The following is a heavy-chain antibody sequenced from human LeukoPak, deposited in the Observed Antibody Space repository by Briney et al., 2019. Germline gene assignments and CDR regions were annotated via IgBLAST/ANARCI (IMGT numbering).Heavy chain of an antibody. CDR1: GGSISTSY. J-gene: IGHJ4*02. CDR3: VSPRGFSYGYFDY. D-gene: IGHD5-18*01. CDR2: IYYSKNT. Sequence: SETLSLTCTVSGGSISTSYWGWIRQPPGKGLEWIGSIYYSKNTYYNPSLKSRVTISADTSKNQFSLTLGSVSATDTAVYYCVSPRGFSYGYFDYWGQGTLVTVSS. V-gene: IGHV4-39*01.